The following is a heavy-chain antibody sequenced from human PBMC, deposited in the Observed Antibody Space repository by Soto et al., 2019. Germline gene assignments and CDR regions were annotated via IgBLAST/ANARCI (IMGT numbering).Heavy chain of an antibody. CDR2: IYYSGST. D-gene: IGHD3-9*01. J-gene: IGHJ6*02. CDR1: GGSISSGDYY. V-gene: IGHV4-30-4*01. CDR3: ARXYYDILTGYAGGNGMDV. Sequence: TLSLTCTVSGGSISSGDYYWSWIRQPPGKGLEWIGYIYYSGSTYYNPSLKSRVTISVDTSKNQFSLKLSSVTAADTAVYYCARXYYDILTGYAGGNGMDVWGQGTTVTVSS.